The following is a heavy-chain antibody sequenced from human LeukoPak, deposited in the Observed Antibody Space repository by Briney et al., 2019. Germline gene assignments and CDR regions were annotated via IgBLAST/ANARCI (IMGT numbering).Heavy chain of an antibody. CDR2: ISAYNGNT. Sequence: ASVKVSCKASGYTFTSYGISWVRQAPGQGLEWMGWISAYNGNTNYAQKLQGRVTMTSDTSTSTAYMELRSLRSDDTAVYYCARTEYYYDSSGLVYWGQGTLVTVSS. D-gene: IGHD3-22*01. V-gene: IGHV1-18*01. J-gene: IGHJ4*02. CDR3: ARTEYYYDSSGLVY. CDR1: GYTFTSYG.